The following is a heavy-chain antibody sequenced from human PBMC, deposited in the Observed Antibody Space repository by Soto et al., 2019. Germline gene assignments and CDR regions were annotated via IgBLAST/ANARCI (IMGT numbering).Heavy chain of an antibody. CDR3: TTDNVLMVYATYYYYGMDV. CDR2: IKSKTDGGTT. D-gene: IGHD2-8*01. CDR1: GFTFSNAW. J-gene: IGHJ6*02. Sequence: GGSLRLSCAASGFTFSNAWMNWVRQAPGKGLEWVGRIKSKTDGGTTDYAAPVKGRFTISRDDSKNTLYLQMNSLKAEDTAVYYCTTDNVLMVYATYYYYGMDVWGQGTTVTVSS. V-gene: IGHV3-15*07.